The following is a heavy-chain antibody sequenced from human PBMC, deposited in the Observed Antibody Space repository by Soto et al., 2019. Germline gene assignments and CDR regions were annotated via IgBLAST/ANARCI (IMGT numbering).Heavy chain of an antibody. V-gene: IGHV1-18*01. CDR2: ISAYNGDT. Sequence: QIQLVQSGAEVKKPGASVRVSCKASGYTFSHHGFSWVRQVPGQGLEWLGWISAYNGDTAYAQKLQDRFTMTTDASSSTAYMELRSLRPDDTAVYYCAKDRPRLPQNFYESAWGQGTQVTVSS. CDR1: GYTFSHHG. CDR3: AKDRPRLPQNFYESA. D-gene: IGHD3-22*01. J-gene: IGHJ5*02.